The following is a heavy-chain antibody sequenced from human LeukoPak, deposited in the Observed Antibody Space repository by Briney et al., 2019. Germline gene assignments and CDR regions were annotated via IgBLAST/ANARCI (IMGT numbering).Heavy chain of an antibody. CDR1: GGTFSSYA. Sequence: SVKVSCKASGGTFSSYAISWVRQAPGQGLEWMGGTIPIFGTANYAQKFQGRVTITTDESTSTAYMELSSLRSEDTAVYYCARGVGGADFWSGYYPFDPWGQGTLVTVSS. CDR2: TIPIFGTA. V-gene: IGHV1-69*05. CDR3: ARGVGGADFWSGYYPFDP. J-gene: IGHJ5*02. D-gene: IGHD3-3*01.